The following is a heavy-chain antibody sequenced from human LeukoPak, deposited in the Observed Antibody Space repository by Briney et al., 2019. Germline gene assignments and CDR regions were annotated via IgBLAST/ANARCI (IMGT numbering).Heavy chain of an antibody. J-gene: IGHJ4*02. CDR2: IYYSGST. Sequence: SETLSLTCTVSGGSISSSSYYWGWIRQPPGKGLEWIGSIYYSGSTYYNPSLKSRVTISVDTSKNQFSLKLSSVTAADTAVYYCARYGDGYTPFDYRGQGTLVTVSS. D-gene: IGHD5-24*01. CDR1: GGSISSSSYY. V-gene: IGHV4-39*01. CDR3: ARYGDGYTPFDY.